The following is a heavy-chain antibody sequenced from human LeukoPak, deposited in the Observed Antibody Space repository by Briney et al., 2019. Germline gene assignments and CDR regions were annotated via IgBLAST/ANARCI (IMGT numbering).Heavy chain of an antibody. Sequence: SETLSLTCTVSGASIRSHYWNWIRQPPRKGQEWIGYIFYSGHTNYNPSLKSRVTISVDTYKNEFTLKLTSVTATDTAVYYCASFGERGWFDPWGQGTLVSVSS. CDR3: ASFGERGWFDP. CDR2: IFYSGHT. CDR1: GASIRSHY. J-gene: IGHJ5*02. V-gene: IGHV4-59*08. D-gene: IGHD3-10*01.